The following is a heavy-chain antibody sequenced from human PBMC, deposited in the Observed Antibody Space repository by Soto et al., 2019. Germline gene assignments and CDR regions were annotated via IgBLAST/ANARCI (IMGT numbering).Heavy chain of an antibody. Sequence: PSETLSLTCTVSGGSISSYYWSWIRQPPGKGLEWIGYIYYSGSTNYNPSLKSRVTISVDTSKNQFSLKLSSVTAADTAVYYCARTCSSTSCYEWVFDYWGQGTLVTVSS. CDR3: ARTCSSTSCYEWVFDY. CDR1: GGSISSYY. CDR2: IYYSGST. D-gene: IGHD2-2*01. J-gene: IGHJ4*02. V-gene: IGHV4-59*01.